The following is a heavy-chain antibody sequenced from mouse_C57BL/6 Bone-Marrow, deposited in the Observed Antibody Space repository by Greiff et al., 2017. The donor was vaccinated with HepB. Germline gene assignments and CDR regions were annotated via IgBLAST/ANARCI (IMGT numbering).Heavy chain of an antibody. CDR3: TTEGYDGYYYAMDY. D-gene: IGHD2-2*01. V-gene: IGHV14-4*01. Sequence: VQLQQSGAELVRPGASVKLSCTASGFNFKDDYMHWVKQRPEQGLEWIGWIDPENGDTEYASKFQGKATITADTSSNTAYRQLSSLTSEDTAVYYCTTEGYDGYYYAMDYWGQGTSVTVSS. J-gene: IGHJ4*01. CDR1: GFNFKDDY. CDR2: IDPENGDT.